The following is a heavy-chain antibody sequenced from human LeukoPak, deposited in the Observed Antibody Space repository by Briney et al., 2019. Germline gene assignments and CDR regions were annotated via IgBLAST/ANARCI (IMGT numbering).Heavy chain of an antibody. V-gene: IGHV3-48*03. D-gene: IGHD6-6*01. CDR3: ARGPSIAARYDAFDI. CDR1: AFTFTSYE. J-gene: IGHJ3*02. Sequence: PGRSLRRSCAASAFTFTSYELNWVRQAPGKGLEWVSYISSSGNTISYADSVKGRFTISRDNAKNSLYLQVISLRAEDTAVYYCARGPSIAARYDAFDIWGQGTMVTVSS. CDR2: ISSSGNTI.